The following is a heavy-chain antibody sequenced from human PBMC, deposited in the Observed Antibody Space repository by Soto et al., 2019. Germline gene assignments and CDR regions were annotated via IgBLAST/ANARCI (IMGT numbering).Heavy chain of an antibody. V-gene: IGHV3-15*01. J-gene: IGHJ4*02. CDR3: PTDDSTNNV. Sequence: GGSLRLSCAASGLTFSNAWMSWLRQAPGRVVEWVGRIKSYTNGVKTDYFEPVEGRFAISRDDSKNTLYLHMNSLKSEDEGVDSCPTDDSTNNVWGQGTPVTVSS. D-gene: IGHD1-20*01. CDR2: IKSYTNGVKT. CDR1: GLTFSNAW.